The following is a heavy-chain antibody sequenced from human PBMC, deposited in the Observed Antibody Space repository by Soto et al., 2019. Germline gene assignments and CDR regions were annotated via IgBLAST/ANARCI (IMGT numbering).Heavy chain of an antibody. J-gene: IGHJ5*02. D-gene: IGHD5-18*01. V-gene: IGHV1-46*01. CDR3: ARARGYTFGYNYFDP. Sequence: QVQMEQSGAEVKKPGASVKVSCKASGYPFTSYHMHWMRQAPGQGLEWMGIINPSDGRTRYGEKFQGRVTMTRDTSTSTVYMELSSLRSEDTAVYYCARARGYTFGYNYFDPWGQGTLVTVS. CDR2: INPSDGRT. CDR1: GYPFTSYH.